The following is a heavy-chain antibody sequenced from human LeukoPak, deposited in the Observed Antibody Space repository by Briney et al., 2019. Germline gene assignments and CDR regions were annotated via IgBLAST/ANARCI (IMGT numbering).Heavy chain of an antibody. CDR3: ARGHYIWGSYRYTDWFDP. J-gene: IGHJ5*02. CDR1: GGSFSGYY. Sequence: SETLSLTCAVYGGSFSGYYWSWIRQPPGKGLEGMGEINHSGSTNYNPSLKSRVTISLDTSKNQFSLKLSSVTAADTAVYYCARGHYIWGSYRYTDWFDPWGQGTLVTVSS. CDR2: INHSGST. D-gene: IGHD3-16*02. V-gene: IGHV4-34*01.